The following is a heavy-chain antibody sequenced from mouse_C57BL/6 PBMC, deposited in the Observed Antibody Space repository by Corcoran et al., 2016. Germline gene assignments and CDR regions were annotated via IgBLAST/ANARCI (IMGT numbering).Heavy chain of an antibody. Sequence: EVQLQQSGPELVKPGASVKISCKASGYTFTDYYMNWVKQSHGKSLEWIGDINPNNGGTSYNQKFKGKATLTVDKSSSTAYMELRSLTSEDSVVYYCARSYGRTLDYWGQGTTLTVS. CDR2: INPNNGGT. CDR3: ARSYGRTLDY. D-gene: IGHD1-1*01. J-gene: IGHJ2*01. CDR1: GYTFTDYY. V-gene: IGHV1-26*01.